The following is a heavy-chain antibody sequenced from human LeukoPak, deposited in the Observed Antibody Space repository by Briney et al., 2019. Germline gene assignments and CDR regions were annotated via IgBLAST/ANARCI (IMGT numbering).Heavy chain of an antibody. V-gene: IGHV4-30-2*01. J-gene: IGHJ4*02. CDR3: ARGSYYYGTTGYYSLFDS. CDR2: IYHSGST. Sequence: PSQTLSLTCAVSGGSISSGGYSWSWIRQPPGKGLEWIGYIYHSGSTNYNPSLKSRVTISVDRSKNRFSLMLSSVTAADTAVYFCARGSYYYGTTGYYSLFDSWGQGTLVTVSS. D-gene: IGHD3-22*01. CDR1: GGSISSGGYS.